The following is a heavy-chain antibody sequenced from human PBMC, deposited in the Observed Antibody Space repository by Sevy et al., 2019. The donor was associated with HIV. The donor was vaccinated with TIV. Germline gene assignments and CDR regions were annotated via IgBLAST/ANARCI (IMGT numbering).Heavy chain of an antibody. CDR2: IYYTGST. Sequence: SDTLSLTCTVSGGSVSSGNYYWSWIRQPPGKGLEWVGYIYYTGSTNYYPSLKSRVTISVDTSKNQFSLRLSSVTAADTAVYFCARASGSTEWGYYFDYWGQGTLVTVSS. CDR3: ARASGSTEWGYYFDY. CDR1: GGSVSSGNYY. J-gene: IGHJ4*02. D-gene: IGHD1-26*01. V-gene: IGHV4-61*01.